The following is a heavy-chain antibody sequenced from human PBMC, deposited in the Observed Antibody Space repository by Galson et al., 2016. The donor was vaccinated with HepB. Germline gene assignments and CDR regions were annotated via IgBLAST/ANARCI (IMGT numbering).Heavy chain of an antibody. CDR1: GFTFSTYA. CDR2: ISGSGDT. Sequence: SLRLSCAASGFTFSTYAMSWVRQAPGKGLEWVSGISGSGDTKFADSVKGRFTISRDNAKNSLYLQMDSLRAEDTAVYYCARYGGDVAFFEYWGQGTLVTVSS. D-gene: IGHD2-21*02. J-gene: IGHJ4*02. V-gene: IGHV3-23*01. CDR3: ARYGGDVAFFEY.